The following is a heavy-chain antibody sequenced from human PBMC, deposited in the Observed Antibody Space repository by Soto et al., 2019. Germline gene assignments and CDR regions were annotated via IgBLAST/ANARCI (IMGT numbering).Heavy chain of an antibody. CDR1: GYTFTGYY. J-gene: IGHJ5*02. V-gene: IGHV1-2*02. Sequence: ASVKVSCKASGYTFTGYYMHWVRQAPGQGLEWMGWINPNSGGSNYAQKFQGRVTMTRDTSISTAYMELSRLRSDDTAVYYCARDRGPFLEWLNWFDPWGQGTLATVSS. CDR3: ARDRGPFLEWLNWFDP. CDR2: INPNSGGS. D-gene: IGHD3-3*02.